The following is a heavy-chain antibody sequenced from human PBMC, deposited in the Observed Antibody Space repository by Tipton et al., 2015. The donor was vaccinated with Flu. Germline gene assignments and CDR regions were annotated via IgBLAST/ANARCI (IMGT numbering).Heavy chain of an antibody. Sequence: AGLVKPSETLSLTCAVYGGSFSGYYWRWIRQPPGKGLEWIGEINHSGSTYYSPSLKSRVTISADTSNNQFSLRLSSVTAADTAMYYCTRSLRNSSGSPGYWGQGTLVTVSS. V-gene: IGHV4-34*01. CDR1: GGSFSGYY. CDR3: TRSLRNSSGSPGY. J-gene: IGHJ4*02. D-gene: IGHD3-22*01. CDR2: INHSGST.